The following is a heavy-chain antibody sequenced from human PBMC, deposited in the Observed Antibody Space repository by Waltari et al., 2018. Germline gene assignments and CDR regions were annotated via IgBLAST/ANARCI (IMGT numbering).Heavy chain of an antibody. J-gene: IGHJ4*02. CDR1: GPSIRGYT. Sequence: QVQLAQSGAEVKSPGSSVTISCKASGPSIRGYTSSWVRQAPGQGLEWMGGFIPLSGSQIYTQRFQGRLTITADGSTRTTVMELRNLRYEDTAVYFCARGYRYDSSERFYLDYWGQGTPVIVSS. V-gene: IGHV1-69*12. CDR2: FIPLSGSQ. D-gene: IGHD3-22*01. CDR3: ARGYRYDSSERFYLDY.